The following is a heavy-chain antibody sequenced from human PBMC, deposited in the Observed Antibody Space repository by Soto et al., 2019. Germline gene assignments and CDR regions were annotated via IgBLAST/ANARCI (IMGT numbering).Heavy chain of an antibody. V-gene: IGHV3-23*01. CDR3: ATRSTSLRDFDS. CDR1: GFTFSSYA. D-gene: IGHD2-2*01. J-gene: IGHJ4*02. CDR2: ISGSGGST. Sequence: EVQLLESGGGLVQPGGSLRLSCAASGFTFSSYAMSWVRQAPGKGLEWVSAISGSGGSTYYADSVKGRFTISRDNSKNTLYLQMTSLRAEDTAVYYCATRSTSLRDFDSWGQGTLVTVSS.